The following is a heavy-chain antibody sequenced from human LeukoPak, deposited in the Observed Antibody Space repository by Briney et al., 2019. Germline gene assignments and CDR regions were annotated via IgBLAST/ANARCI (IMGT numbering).Heavy chain of an antibody. V-gene: IGHV3-23*01. J-gene: IGHJ4*02. CDR3: AKDDIVATGDY. CDR2: ISGSGDST. CDR1: GFTFSTYA. Sequence: GGSLRLSCAASGFTFSTYAMSWVRQAPGKWLEWVSRISGSGDSTDYADSVKGRFTISRDNSKNTLYLQMNSLRAEDTAVYYCAKDDIVATGDYWGQGTLVTVSS. D-gene: IGHD5-12*01.